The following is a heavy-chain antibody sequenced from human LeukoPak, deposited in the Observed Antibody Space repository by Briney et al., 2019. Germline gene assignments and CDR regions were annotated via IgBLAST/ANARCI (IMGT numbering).Heavy chain of an antibody. J-gene: IGHJ4*02. CDR2: VYNSGGT. CDR1: GGSISSSFYY. V-gene: IGHV4-61*05. D-gene: IGHD6-13*01. Sequence: KPSETLSLTCTVSGGSISSSFYYWGWIRQPPGKGLEWFGNVYNSGGTNYNPSLKSRVTISLDTSKNQFSLKLTSVTAADTAVFYCARSHSSSWYYFDYWGQGTLVTVSS. CDR3: ARSHSSSWYYFDY.